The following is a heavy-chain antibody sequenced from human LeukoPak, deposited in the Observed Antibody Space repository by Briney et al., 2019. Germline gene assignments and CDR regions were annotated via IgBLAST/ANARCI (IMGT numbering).Heavy chain of an antibody. D-gene: IGHD3-16*01. J-gene: IGHJ4*02. V-gene: IGHV3-23*01. CDR2: ISGSGGST. Sequence: GGSLRLSCAASGFTFSSYGMSWVRQAPGKGLEWVSAISGSGGSTYYADSVKGRFTISRDNSKNTLYLQMNSLRAEDTAMYYCAKKYPGGLIEPPDYWGQGTLVTVSS. CDR1: GFTFSSYG. CDR3: AKKYPGGLIEPPDY.